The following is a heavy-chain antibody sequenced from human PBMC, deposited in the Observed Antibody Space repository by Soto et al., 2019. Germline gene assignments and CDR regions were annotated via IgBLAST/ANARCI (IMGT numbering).Heavy chain of an antibody. D-gene: IGHD3-16*01. V-gene: IGHV1-2*02. CDR2: INPDNGVP. Sequence: GXSGKVSCKASVYTLTGYYVNWARQAPGQGLEWMGWINPDNGVPNYAQKFQGRVTLSRDTSINTAYMELSRLTSDDTAMYYCARTDYLFSTLTYYFDYWGQGTLATGSS. CDR1: VYTLTGYY. J-gene: IGHJ4*02. CDR3: ARTDYLFSTLTYYFDY.